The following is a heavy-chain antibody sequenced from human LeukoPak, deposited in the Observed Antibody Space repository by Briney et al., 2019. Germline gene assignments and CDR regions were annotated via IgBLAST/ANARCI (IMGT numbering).Heavy chain of an antibody. CDR2: ISAYNGNT. Sequence: ASVKVSCKASGYTFTSYGINWVRQAPGQGLEWMGWISAYNGNTNYAQKLQGRVTMTTDTSTSTAYMELRSLRSDDTAVYYCARDLGYCTNGVCHTRFDYWGQGTLVAVSS. CDR3: ARDLGYCTNGVCHTRFDY. J-gene: IGHJ4*02. CDR1: GYTFTSYG. D-gene: IGHD2-8*01. V-gene: IGHV1-18*01.